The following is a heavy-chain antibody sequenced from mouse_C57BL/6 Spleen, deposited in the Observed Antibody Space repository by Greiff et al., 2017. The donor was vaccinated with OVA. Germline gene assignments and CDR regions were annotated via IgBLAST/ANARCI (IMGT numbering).Heavy chain of an antibody. CDR1: GFSLTSYG. Sequence: VQLKESGPGLVQPSQSLSITCTVSGFSLTSYGVHWVRQSPGKGLEWLGVIWSGGSTDYNAAFISRLSISKDNSKSQVFFKMNSLQADDTAIYYCARKNSNYLYYAMDYWGQGTSVTVSS. CDR3: ARKNSNYLYYAMDY. V-gene: IGHV2-2*01. D-gene: IGHD2-5*01. J-gene: IGHJ4*01. CDR2: IWSGGST.